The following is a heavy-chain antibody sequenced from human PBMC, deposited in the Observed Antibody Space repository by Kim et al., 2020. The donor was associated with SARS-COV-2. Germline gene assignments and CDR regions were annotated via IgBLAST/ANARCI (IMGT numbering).Heavy chain of an antibody. D-gene: IGHD6-13*01. V-gene: IGHV1-2*02. CDR1: GYTFTDYY. Sequence: ASVKVSCKASGYTFTDYYMHWVRQAPGQGLECMGWINPNSGGTNYAQKFQGRVTMTRDTSISTAYMELSRLTSDDTAVYYCARGRAAVGSNCFDPWGQGTLVTVSS. J-gene: IGHJ5*02. CDR3: ARGRAAVGSNCFDP. CDR2: INPNSGGT.